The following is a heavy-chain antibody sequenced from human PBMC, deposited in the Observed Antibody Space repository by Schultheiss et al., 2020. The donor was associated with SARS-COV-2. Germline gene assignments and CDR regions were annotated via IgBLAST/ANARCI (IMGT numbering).Heavy chain of an antibody. Sequence: SQTLSLTCTVSGGSISSGGYYWSWIRQPPGKGLEWIGYIYYSGSTNYKPSLKSRVTMSVDTSKNQLSLRLSSVTAADTAVYYCARWSNRYALDYWGQGTLVTVSS. V-gene: IGHV4-61*08. CDR2: IYYSGST. J-gene: IGHJ4*02. CDR1: GGSISSGGYY. CDR3: ARWSNRYALDY. D-gene: IGHD2-2*01.